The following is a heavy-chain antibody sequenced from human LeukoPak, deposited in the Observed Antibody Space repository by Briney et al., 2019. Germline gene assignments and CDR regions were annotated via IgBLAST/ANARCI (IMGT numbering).Heavy chain of an antibody. CDR3: ATDAPLYYYDSSGYPLY. CDR1: GFTFSSYR. Sequence: GGSLRLSCAASGFTFSSYRMNWVRQAPGKGLEWVSYISSSSSTIYYADSGKGRFTISRDNAKNSLYLQMNSLRDEDTAVYYCATDAPLYYYDSSGYPLYWGQGTLVTVSS. J-gene: IGHJ4*02. V-gene: IGHV3-48*02. D-gene: IGHD3-22*01. CDR2: ISSSSSTI.